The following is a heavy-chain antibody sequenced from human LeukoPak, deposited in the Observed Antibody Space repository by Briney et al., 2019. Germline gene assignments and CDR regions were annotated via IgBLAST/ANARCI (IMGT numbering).Heavy chain of an antibody. Sequence: PSETLSLTCTVSGGSISSYYWSWIRQPAGKGLEWIGRIYTSGSTNYNPSLKSRATMSVDTSKNQFSLKLSSVTAADTAVYYCARDEVLLWFGELLFNWFDPWGQGTLVTVSS. CDR3: ARDEVLLWFGELLFNWFDP. D-gene: IGHD3-10*01. J-gene: IGHJ5*02. CDR1: GGSISSYY. V-gene: IGHV4-4*07. CDR2: IYTSGST.